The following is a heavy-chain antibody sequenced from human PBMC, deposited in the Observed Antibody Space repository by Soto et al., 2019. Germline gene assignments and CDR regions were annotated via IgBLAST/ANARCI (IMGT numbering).Heavy chain of an antibody. CDR2: VSYDGSSK. D-gene: IGHD4-17*01. Sequence: GSLRLSCAASGFSFTSFGIRWVRQAPGKGLEWVALVSYDGSSKFYSDSVKGRFALSRDNSKKTVYLQMNSLKTDDTAVYYCAILSTVTTTTSDFWGQGTLVTVSS. V-gene: IGHV3-30*03. CDR3: AILSTVTTTTSDF. CDR1: GFSFTSFG. J-gene: IGHJ4*02.